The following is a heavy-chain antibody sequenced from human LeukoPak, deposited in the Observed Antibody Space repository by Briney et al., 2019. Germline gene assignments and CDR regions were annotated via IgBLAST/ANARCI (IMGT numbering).Heavy chain of an antibody. V-gene: IGHV4-39*01. Sequence: SETLSLTCSVSGYSISRTNYYWGWIRQPPGKGLEWIGSVFRSGGTYYNPSLQTRVTISVDTSKNQFSLKLSSVTAADTAVYYCARHVADNWNDNDAFDIWGQGTMVTVSS. D-gene: IGHD1-1*01. CDR2: VFRSGGT. CDR3: ARHVADNWNDNDAFDI. CDR1: GYSISRTNYY. J-gene: IGHJ3*02.